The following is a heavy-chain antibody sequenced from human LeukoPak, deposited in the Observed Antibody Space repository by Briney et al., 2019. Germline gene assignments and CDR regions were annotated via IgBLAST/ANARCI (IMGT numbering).Heavy chain of an antibody. J-gene: IGHJ3*02. D-gene: IGHD6-19*01. CDR3: ASYIAVAGTKGGAFDI. CDR1: GGTFSNYA. Sequence: ASVKVSCKASGGTFSNYAISWVRQAPGQGLEWMGRIIPILNIANYAQKFQGRVTTTADKSTSTAYMELYSPRSEDTALYYCASYIAVAGTKGGAFDIWGQGTMVTVSS. CDR2: IIPILNIA. V-gene: IGHV1-69*04.